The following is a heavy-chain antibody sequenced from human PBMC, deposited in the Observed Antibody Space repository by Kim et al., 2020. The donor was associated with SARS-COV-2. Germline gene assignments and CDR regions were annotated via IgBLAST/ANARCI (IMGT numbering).Heavy chain of an antibody. CDR1: GYTFTSYD. D-gene: IGHD3-9*01. CDR2: MNPNSGNT. V-gene: IGHV1-8*01. CDR3: ARGGTILNWFDP. J-gene: IGHJ5*02. Sequence: ASVKVSCKASGYTFTSYDINWVRQATGQGLEWMGWMNPNSGNTGYAQKFQGRVTMTRNTSISTAYMELSSLRSEDTAVYYCARGGTILNWFDPWGQGTLVTVSS.